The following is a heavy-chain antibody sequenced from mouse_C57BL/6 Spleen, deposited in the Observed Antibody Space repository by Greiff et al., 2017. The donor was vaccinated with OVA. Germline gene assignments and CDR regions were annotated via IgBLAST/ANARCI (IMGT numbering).Heavy chain of an antibody. V-gene: IGHV1-55*01. Sequence: QVQLQRPGAELVKPGASVKMSCKASGYTFTSYWITWVKQRPGQGLEWIGDIYPGSGSTNYNEKFKSKATLTVDTSSSTAYMQLSSLTSEDSAVYYCARFYPYYAMDYWGQGTSVTVSS. CDR1: GYTFTSYW. CDR2: IYPGSGST. J-gene: IGHJ4*01. CDR3: ARFYPYYAMDY. D-gene: IGHD2-1*01.